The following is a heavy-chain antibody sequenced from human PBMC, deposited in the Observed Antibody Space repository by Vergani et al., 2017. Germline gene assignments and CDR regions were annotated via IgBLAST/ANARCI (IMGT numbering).Heavy chain of an antibody. CDR3: ARENVVIARIFDF. D-gene: IGHD2-21*01. CDR1: GDSLSSSNHY. V-gene: IGHV4-31*03. CDR2: IFRSGTT. J-gene: IGHJ4*02. Sequence: QVQLQESGPGLVKPSQTLSLTCTVSGDSLSSSNHYCSWIRQRSDKGLEWVGHIFRSGTTYYNPSLKSRLIMSVDTSKNQFSLKLTSVTAADTAMYYCARENVVIARIFDFWGQGTLVTVSS.